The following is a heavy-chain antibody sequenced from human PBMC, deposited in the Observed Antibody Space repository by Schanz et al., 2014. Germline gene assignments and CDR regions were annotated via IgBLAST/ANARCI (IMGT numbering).Heavy chain of an antibody. CDR3: AKDAENTAMITDYFDY. D-gene: IGHD5-18*01. J-gene: IGHJ4*02. CDR2: VSSRSDEI. V-gene: IGHV3-23*04. Sequence: EVQLVESGGGLVQPGGSLRLSCTASGFTFSSYSMNWVRQAPGKGLEWVAAVSSRSDEIKYADSVRGRFTISRDNSKTTVYLQMNNLRAEDTAVYYCAKDAENTAMITDYFDYWGQGTLVTVSS. CDR1: GFTFSSYS.